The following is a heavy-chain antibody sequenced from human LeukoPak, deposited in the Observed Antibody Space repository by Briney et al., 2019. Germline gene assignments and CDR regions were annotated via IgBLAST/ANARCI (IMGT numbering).Heavy chain of an antibody. CDR2: IYPGDSDT. CDR1: GYSFTSYW. J-gene: IGHJ4*02. CDR3: ARLLYYYDSSGYYPGGFDY. V-gene: IGHV5-51*01. Sequence: GESLKISCKGSGYSFTSYWIGWGRQMPGKGLEWMGIIYPGDSDTRYSPSFQGQVTISADKSISTAYLQWSRLKASDTAIYYGARLLYYYDSSGYYPGGFDYWGQGTLVTVSS. D-gene: IGHD3-22*01.